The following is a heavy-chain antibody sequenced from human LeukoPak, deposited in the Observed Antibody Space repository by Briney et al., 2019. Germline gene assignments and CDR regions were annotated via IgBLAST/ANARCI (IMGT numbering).Heavy chain of an antibody. CDR1: GFTFSSHG. CDR2: ISSSGSTI. Sequence: GGSVRLSCAASGFTFSSHGMNWVRQAPGKGLEWVSYISSSGSTIYYADSVKGRFTISRDNAKNSLYLQMNSLRAEDTAVYYCARGGQAGTGDLWGQGTLVTVSS. CDR3: ARGGQAGTGDL. D-gene: IGHD3-10*01. V-gene: IGHV3-48*04. J-gene: IGHJ5*02.